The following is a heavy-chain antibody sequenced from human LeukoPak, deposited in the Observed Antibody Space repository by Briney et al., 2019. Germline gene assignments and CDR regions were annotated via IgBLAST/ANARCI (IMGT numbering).Heavy chain of an antibody. Sequence: ASVKVSCKASGYTFTGYYMHWVRQAPGQGLEWMGWINPNSGGTNYAQKFQGRVTMTRDTSTNTAYMEVNKVRSDDTAVYYCARDFRDIVVELAAAPSVWGPGTTVTVSS. D-gene: IGHD2-15*01. CDR1: GYTFTGYY. CDR3: ARDFRDIVVELAAAPSV. J-gene: IGHJ6*02. CDR2: INPNSGGT. V-gene: IGHV1-2*02.